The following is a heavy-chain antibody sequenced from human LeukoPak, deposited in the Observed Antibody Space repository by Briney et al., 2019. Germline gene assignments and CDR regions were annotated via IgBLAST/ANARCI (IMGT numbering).Heavy chain of an antibody. J-gene: IGHJ4*02. Sequence: GGSLRLSCAASGFTFRNSAMSWVRQPPAKGLQWVSSINGGDYSTYYADSVKGRFTISRDSSKNILYLQMNSLRTDDTAMYYCATANPTPRGINFDSWGQGTLVTVSS. D-gene: IGHD3-10*01. CDR3: ATANPTPRGINFDS. CDR2: INGGDYST. V-gene: IGHV3-23*01. CDR1: GFTFRNSA.